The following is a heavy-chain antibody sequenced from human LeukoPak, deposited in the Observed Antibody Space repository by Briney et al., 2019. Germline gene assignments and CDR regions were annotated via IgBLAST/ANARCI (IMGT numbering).Heavy chain of an antibody. CDR2: ISGSGGST. V-gene: IGHV3-23*01. D-gene: IGHD3-22*01. J-gene: IGHJ4*02. Sequence: PGGSLRLSCAASGFTFSSYAMSWVHQAPGKGLEWVSAISGSGGSTYYADSVKGRFTISRDNSKNTLYLQMNSLRAEDTAVYYCAATGNYYDSSGYKDYWGQGTLVTVSS. CDR1: GFTFSSYA. CDR3: AATGNYYDSSGYKDY.